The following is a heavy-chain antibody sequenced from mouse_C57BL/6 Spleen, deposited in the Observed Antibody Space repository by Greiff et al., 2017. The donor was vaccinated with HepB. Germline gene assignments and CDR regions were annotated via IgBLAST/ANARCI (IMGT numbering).Heavy chain of an antibody. J-gene: IGHJ3*01. Sequence: DVKLVESGAELVRPGASVKLSCTASGFNIKDDYMHWVKQRPEQGLEWIGWIDPENGDTEYASKFQGKATITADTSSNTAYLQLSSLTSEDTAVYYCTDYGSSSFAYWGQGTLVTVSA. CDR1: GFNIKDDY. CDR3: TDYGSSSFAY. CDR2: IDPENGDT. V-gene: IGHV14-4*01. D-gene: IGHD1-1*01.